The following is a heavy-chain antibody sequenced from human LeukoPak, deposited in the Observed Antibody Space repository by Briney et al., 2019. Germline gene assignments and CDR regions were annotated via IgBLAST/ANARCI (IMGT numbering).Heavy chain of an antibody. D-gene: IGHD6-13*01. CDR3: ARALVAAGYFVY. J-gene: IGHJ4*02. Sequence: ASVKVSFKASGYTFTGYYMHWVRQAPGQGLEWMGWINPNSGDTNYAQRFQGRVTMTRDTSISTAYMELNRLRSDDTARYYCARALVAAGYFVYWGQGTLVTVSS. CDR1: GYTFTGYY. V-gene: IGHV1-2*02. CDR2: INPNSGDT.